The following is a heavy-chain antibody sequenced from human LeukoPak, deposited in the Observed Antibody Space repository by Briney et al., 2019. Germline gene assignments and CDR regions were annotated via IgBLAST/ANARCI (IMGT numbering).Heavy chain of an antibody. CDR1: GFSFRDYW. J-gene: IGHJ4*02. CDR3: VMSWIRQQRDS. D-gene: IGHD1-1*01. Sequence: PGGSLRLSCVASGFSFRDYWMNWVRQAPGKGLEWVADITPDGSGKTYVDSVKGRFTISRDNAKQSLYLQMDTLTAGDTAVYYCVMSWIRQQRDSWGQGTLVTVSS. V-gene: IGHV3-7*01. CDR2: ITPDGSGK.